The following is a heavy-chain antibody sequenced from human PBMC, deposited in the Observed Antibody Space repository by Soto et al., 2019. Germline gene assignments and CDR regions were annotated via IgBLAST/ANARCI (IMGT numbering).Heavy chain of an antibody. V-gene: IGHV5-10-1*01. D-gene: IGHD2-2*02. CDR1: GYSFTSYW. CDR2: IDPSDSYT. J-gene: IGHJ6*02. Sequence: GESLKISCKGSGYSFTSYWISWVRQMPGKGLEWMGRIDPSDSYTNYSPSFRGHVTISADKSISTAYLQWSSLKASDTAMYYCARRRVVPAAIGVRYYYYGMDVWGQGTTVTVSS. CDR3: ARRRVVPAAIGVRYYYYGMDV.